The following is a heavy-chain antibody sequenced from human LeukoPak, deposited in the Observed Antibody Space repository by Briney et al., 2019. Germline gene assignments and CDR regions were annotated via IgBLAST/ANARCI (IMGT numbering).Heavy chain of an antibody. V-gene: IGHV4-39*07. D-gene: IGHD3-3*01. J-gene: IGHJ5*02. CDR2: TDYSGSA. CDR1: GGSISSSTYY. Sequence: SETLSLTCTVSGGSISSSTYYWGWVRQPPGKGLEWIGRTDYSGSAYYDPSRKSRVPISVDTSKNQFSLKLSSVTAAATAVHCCARGGVPLPGFAPSGQGPLVTAPS. CDR3: ARGGVPLPGFAP.